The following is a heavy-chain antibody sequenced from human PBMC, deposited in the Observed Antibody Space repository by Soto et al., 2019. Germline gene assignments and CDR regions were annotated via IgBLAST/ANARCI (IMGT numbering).Heavy chain of an antibody. V-gene: IGHV3-23*01. D-gene: IGHD6-19*01. CDR1: GFTFSSYA. CDR3: YLESTGSGRQWLVREGY. CDR2: ISGSGGST. J-gene: IGHJ4*02. Sequence: GGSLRLSCAASGFTFSSYAMSWVRQAPGKGLEWVSAISGSGGSTYYADSVKGRFTISRDNSKNTLYLQMNSLRAEDTAVYYCYLESTGSGRQWLVREGYWGQGTLVTVSS.